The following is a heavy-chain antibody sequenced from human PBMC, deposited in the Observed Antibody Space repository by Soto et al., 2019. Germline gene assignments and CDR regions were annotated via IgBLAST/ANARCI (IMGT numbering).Heavy chain of an antibody. CDR1: GFTFSSYS. Sequence: GGSLRLSCAASGFTFSSYSMNWVRQAPGKGLEWVSSISSSSSYIYYADSVKGRFTISRDNAKNSLYLQMNSLRAEDTAVYYCARARSSDYGMDVWGQGXTVTVYS. CDR2: ISSSSSYI. D-gene: IGHD6-25*01. CDR3: ARARSSDYGMDV. J-gene: IGHJ6*02. V-gene: IGHV3-21*01.